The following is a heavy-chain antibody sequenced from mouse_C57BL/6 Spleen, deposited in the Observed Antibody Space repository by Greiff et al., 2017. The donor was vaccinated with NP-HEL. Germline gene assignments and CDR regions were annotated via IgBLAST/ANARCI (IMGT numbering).Heavy chain of an antibody. J-gene: IGHJ2*01. CDR3: ENEGGYDYDLDY. Sequence: QVQLQQPGAELVRPGSSVKLSCKASGYTFTSYWMHWVKQRPIQGLEWIGNIDPSDSETHYNQKFKDKATLTVDKSSSKAYMQLSSLTSEDSAVYYWENEGGYDYDLDYWGQGTTLTVAS. CDR2: IDPSDSET. D-gene: IGHD2-4*01. V-gene: IGHV1-52*01. CDR1: GYTFTSYW.